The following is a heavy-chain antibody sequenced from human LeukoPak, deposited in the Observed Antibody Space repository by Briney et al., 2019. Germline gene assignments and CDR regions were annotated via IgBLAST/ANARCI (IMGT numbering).Heavy chain of an antibody. CDR2: IHTSGSD. D-gene: IGHD3-3*01. CDR1: GVSISPYY. CDR3: ARLSAAVHLGAFDL. V-gene: IGHV4-4*09. J-gene: IGHJ3*01. Sequence: SETLSLTCAVSGVSISPYYWACIRQPPGKGLEWIGYIHTSGSDNQYPSLKSRVTIPVDKSKNHFSLRLTSVTAADTAVYYCARLSAAVHLGAFDLWGQGTMVTVSS.